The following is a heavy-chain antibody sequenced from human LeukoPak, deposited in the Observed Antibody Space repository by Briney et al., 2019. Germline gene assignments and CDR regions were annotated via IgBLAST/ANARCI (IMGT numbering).Heavy chain of an antibody. D-gene: IGHD5-24*01. J-gene: IGHJ5*02. V-gene: IGHV4-59*12. CDR2: IYYSGST. Sequence: PSETLSLTCTVSGGSISSYYWSWIRQPPGKGLEWIGYIYYSGSTNYNPSFKSRVTISVDTSKNQFSLKLSSVTAADTAVYYCARSRDGYNINWFDPWGQGTLVTVSS. CDR1: GGSISSYY. CDR3: ARSRDGYNINWFDP.